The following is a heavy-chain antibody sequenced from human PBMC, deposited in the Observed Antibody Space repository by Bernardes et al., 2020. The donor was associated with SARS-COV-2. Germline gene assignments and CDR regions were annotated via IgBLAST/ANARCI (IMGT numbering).Heavy chain of an antibody. CDR3: ARGSGNYYFDY. CDR2: ISEDGSST. J-gene: IGHJ4*02. D-gene: IGHD5-12*01. V-gene: IGHV3-74*01. CDR1: GFTFNSSY. Sequence: GGSLRLSCVASGFTFNSSYIHWVRQVPDKGLVWVSRISEDGSSTNYADSVRGRFAISRDNAWNTVYLQMNSLRADDAAVYYCARGSGNYYFDYWGQGTLLTVSS.